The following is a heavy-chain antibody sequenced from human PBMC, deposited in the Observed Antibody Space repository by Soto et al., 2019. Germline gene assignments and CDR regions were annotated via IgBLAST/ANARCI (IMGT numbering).Heavy chain of an antibody. CDR2: TRHDGSNT. Sequence: GGSLRLSCVASGFTFSGYGMHWVRQAPGKGLEWVAITRHDGSNTYYADSVRGRFTISRDNAKNSLYLQMNSLRAEDTAVYYCARGAIMITFGGVIVHSSHYFDYWGQGTLVTVSS. CDR1: GFTFSGYG. V-gene: IGHV3-30*02. J-gene: IGHJ4*02. D-gene: IGHD3-16*02. CDR3: ARGAIMITFGGVIVHSSHYFDY.